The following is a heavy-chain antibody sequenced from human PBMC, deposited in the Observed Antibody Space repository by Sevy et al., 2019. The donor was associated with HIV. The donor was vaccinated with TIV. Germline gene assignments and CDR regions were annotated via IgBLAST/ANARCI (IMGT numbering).Heavy chain of an antibody. J-gene: IGHJ6*02. V-gene: IGHV4-39*02. CDR2: IYYSGST. CDR3: ARESLAFAGGGGMDV. D-gene: IGHD3-16*01. CDR1: GGSISSSSYY. Sequence: SETLSLTCTVSGGSISSSSYYWGWIRQPPGKGLEWIGSIYYSGSTYYNPSLKSRVTISVDTSKNQFSLKLSSATAADTAVYYCARESLAFAGGGGMDVWGQRTTVTVSS.